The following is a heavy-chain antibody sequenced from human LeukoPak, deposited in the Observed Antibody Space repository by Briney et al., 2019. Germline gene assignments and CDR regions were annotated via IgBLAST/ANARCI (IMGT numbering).Heavy chain of an antibody. Sequence: GGSLRLSCAASGFAFSYSNMNWVRQAPGKGLEWVSSISTSSSYIYYADSVKGRFTISRDNSKNMLYLQMTSLRADDTAVYYCARREAEESGPIDYWGQGTLVTVSS. CDR2: ISTSSSYI. CDR1: GFAFSYSN. J-gene: IGHJ4*02. D-gene: IGHD3-3*01. CDR3: ARREAEESGPIDY. V-gene: IGHV3-21*04.